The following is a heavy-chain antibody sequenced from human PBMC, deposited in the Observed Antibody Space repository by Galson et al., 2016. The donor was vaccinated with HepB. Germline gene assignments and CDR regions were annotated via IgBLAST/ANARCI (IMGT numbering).Heavy chain of an antibody. D-gene: IGHD2-15*01. CDR1: GYDFTNYW. CDR2: IYPGDSDN. V-gene: IGHV5-51*01. J-gene: IGHJ4*02. Sequence: QSGAEVKKPGESLKISCKGSGYDFTNYWIGWLRQKPGEGLEWMGIIYPGDSDNRYSPSFQGQVTMSVDKSISIAYLEWTSLKASDTAMYFCARGRDCSGGGCYPSHFDYWGQGTPVTVSS. CDR3: ARGRDCSGGGCYPSHFDY.